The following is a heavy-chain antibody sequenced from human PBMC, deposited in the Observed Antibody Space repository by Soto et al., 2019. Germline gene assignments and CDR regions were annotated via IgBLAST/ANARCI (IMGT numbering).Heavy chain of an antibody. CDR2: ITDSGGRT. D-gene: IGHD6-6*01. V-gene: IGHV3-23*01. J-gene: IGHJ5*02. CDR3: AKDLGSSSPNWFDP. CDR1: GFTFASHA. Sequence: GGSLRLSCAASGFTFASHAMNWVRQAPGKGLQWVSTITDSGGRTYYADSVKGRFTISRDNSKNTLSLQMNNLRAEDTAIYYCAKDLGSSSPNWFDPWGPGTLVTVS.